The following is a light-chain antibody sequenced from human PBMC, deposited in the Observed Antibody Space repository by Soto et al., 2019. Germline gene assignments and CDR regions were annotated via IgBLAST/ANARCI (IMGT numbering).Light chain of an antibody. CDR3: HQYYSTPPT. J-gene: IGKJ2*01. CDR2: WAS. CDR1: QSVLYSSNNKNY. V-gene: IGKV4-1*01. Sequence: DIVVTQSPDSLPVSLGERATINCESSQSVLYSSNNKNYLAWYQQKPGQPPKLLIYWASTRESGVPDRFSGSGSGTDFTLTINSLQAKDVAFYYCHQYYSTPPTFSQETKLDIK.